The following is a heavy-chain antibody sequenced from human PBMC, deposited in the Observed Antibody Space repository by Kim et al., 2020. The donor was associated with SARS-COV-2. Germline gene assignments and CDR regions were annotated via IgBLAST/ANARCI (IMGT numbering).Heavy chain of an antibody. V-gene: IGHV3-30*18. CDR1: GFTFSSYG. Sequence: GGSLRLSCAASGFTFSSYGMHWVRQAPGKGLEWVAVISNDGSRKVYADSVKGRLTISRDNSKNTVTLQMNSLTTEDTAVYYCAKYLQAYYVTSGAVWGQGTTVTVSS. D-gene: IGHD3-22*01. J-gene: IGHJ6*02. CDR3: AKYLQAYYVTSGAV. CDR2: ISNDGSRK.